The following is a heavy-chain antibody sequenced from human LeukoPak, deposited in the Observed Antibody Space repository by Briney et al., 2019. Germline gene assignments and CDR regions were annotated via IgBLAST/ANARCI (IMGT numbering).Heavy chain of an antibody. V-gene: IGHV4-34*01. J-gene: IGHJ4*02. CDR3: ARDERPDSSDLDY. D-gene: IGHD6-19*01. CDR1: GGSFSGYY. CDR2: INHSGST. Sequence: SETLSLTCAVYGGSFSGYYWSWIRQPPGKGLEWIGEINHSGSTNYNPSLKSRVTISEDTSKNQFSLKMSSVTAADMAVYYCARDERPDSSDLDYWGQGTLVTVSS.